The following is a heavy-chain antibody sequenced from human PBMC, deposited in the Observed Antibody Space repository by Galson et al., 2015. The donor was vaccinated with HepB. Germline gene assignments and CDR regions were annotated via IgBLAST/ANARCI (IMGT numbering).Heavy chain of an antibody. D-gene: IGHD5-24*01. J-gene: IGHJ3*02. CDR2: ITASGDRI. Sequence: LRLSCAASELRFSTYAMSWVRQTPGKGLEWVSSITASGDRIYYADSVKGRFTISRDNAKNSLYLQMNSLRAEDTAVYYCARDLGGVLTEEKDGYNYDAFDIWGQGTMVTVSS. CDR1: ELRFSTYA. CDR3: ARDLGGVLTEEKDGYNYDAFDI. V-gene: IGHV3-21*01.